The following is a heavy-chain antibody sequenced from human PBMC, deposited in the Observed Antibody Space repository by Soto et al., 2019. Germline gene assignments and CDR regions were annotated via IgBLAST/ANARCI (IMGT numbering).Heavy chain of an antibody. J-gene: IGHJ5*02. CDR1: GGTFSSYA. CDR2: IIPIFGTA. V-gene: IGHV1-69*12. Sequence: QVQLVQSGAEVKKPGSSVKVSCKASGGTFSSYAISWVRQAPGQGLEWMGGIIPIFGTANYAQKFQGRVTITAEESTRTAYSGLSSLRSEDTAVYYCARDRQYQLLWGCWFDPWGQGTLVTVSS. CDR3: ARDRQYQLLWGCWFDP. D-gene: IGHD2-2*01.